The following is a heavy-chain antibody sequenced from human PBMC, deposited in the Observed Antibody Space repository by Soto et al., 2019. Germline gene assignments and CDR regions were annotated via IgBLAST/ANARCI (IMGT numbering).Heavy chain of an antibody. D-gene: IGHD3-22*01. CDR1: GFTFTNAW. CDR3: APASYWYDSSAGY. V-gene: IGHV3-15*07. J-gene: IGHJ4*02. CDR2: IKSKADGGAT. Sequence: EVQLVESGGGLVKPGGSLRLSCAASGFTFTNAWMYWVRQVPGKGLEWVGRIKSKADGGATDYAAPVIGRFSISRDDSKHTLYLQMNSLTTEDTAVYHCAPASYWYDSSAGYWGQGTLVTVSS.